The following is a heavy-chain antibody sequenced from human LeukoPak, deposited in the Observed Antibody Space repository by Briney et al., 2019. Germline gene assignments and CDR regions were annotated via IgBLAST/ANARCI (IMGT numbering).Heavy chain of an antibody. CDR2: INHSGST. Sequence: SETLSLTCAVYGGSFSGYYWSWIRQPPGKGLEWIGEINHSGSTYYNPSLKSRVTISVDTSKNQFSLKLSSVTAADTAVYYCARLLAVAGRWGQGTLVTVSS. D-gene: IGHD6-19*01. V-gene: IGHV4-34*01. CDR3: ARLLAVAGR. CDR1: GGSFSGYY. J-gene: IGHJ4*02.